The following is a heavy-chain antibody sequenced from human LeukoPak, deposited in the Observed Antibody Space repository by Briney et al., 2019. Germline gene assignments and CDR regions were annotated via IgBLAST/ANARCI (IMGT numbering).Heavy chain of an antibody. V-gene: IGHV5-51*01. J-gene: IGHJ4*02. D-gene: IGHD6-19*01. CDR1: GYPFTSYW. CDR3: ASSILVAGRRGFDY. CDR2: IYPGDSDT. Sequence: GASLKISCKASGYPFTSYWIGWVRQMPGKGLEWMGIIYPGDSDTRYSPSFQGQVTISADKSISTAYVQWSSLKASDTAMYYCASSILVAGRRGFDYWGQGTLVTVSS.